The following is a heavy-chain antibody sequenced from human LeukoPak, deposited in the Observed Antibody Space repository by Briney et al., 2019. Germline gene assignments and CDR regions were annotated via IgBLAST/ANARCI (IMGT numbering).Heavy chain of an antibody. CDR1: GFTFSSYG. V-gene: IGHV3-33*01. J-gene: IGHJ4*02. D-gene: IGHD2-2*01. CDR3: ARSVWRYCSSTSCRYFDY. Sequence: PGGSLRLSCAASGFTFSSYGMHWVRQAPGKGLEWVAVIWYDGSNKYYADSVKGRFTISRDNSKNTLYLQMNSLRAEDTAVYYCARSVWRYCSSTSCRYFDYWGQGTLVTVSS. CDR2: IWYDGSNK.